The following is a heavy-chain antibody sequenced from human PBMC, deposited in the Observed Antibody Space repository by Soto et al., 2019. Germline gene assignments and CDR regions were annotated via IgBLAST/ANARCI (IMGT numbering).Heavy chain of an antibody. J-gene: IGHJ4*02. CDR3: AKGTSGTKIYYFDY. CDR2: ISYDGSNK. CDR1: GFTFSSYG. Sequence: GGFLRLSCAASGFTFSSYGMHWVRRAPGKGLEWVAVISYDGSNKYYADSVKGRFTISRDNSKNTLYLQMNSLRAEDTAVYYCAKGTSGTKIYYFDYWGQGTRVTVSS. V-gene: IGHV3-30*18. D-gene: IGHD1-7*01.